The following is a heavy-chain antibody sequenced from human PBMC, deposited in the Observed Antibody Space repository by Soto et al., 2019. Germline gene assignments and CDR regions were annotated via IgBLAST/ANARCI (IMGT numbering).Heavy chain of an antibody. CDR1: GFTVSYNY. CDR2: MYSGGET. D-gene: IGHD1-1*01. V-gene: IGHV3-53*01. Sequence: GSLRLSCVASGFTVSYNYLNWVRQAPGKGLEWVSVMYSGGETYYADSVKGRFTISRDNSKNTFYLQMDSLRVEDTAVYYCARNRYRFSWYFDYRGQRTLVTVSS. J-gene: IGHJ4*02. CDR3: ARNRYRFSWYFDY.